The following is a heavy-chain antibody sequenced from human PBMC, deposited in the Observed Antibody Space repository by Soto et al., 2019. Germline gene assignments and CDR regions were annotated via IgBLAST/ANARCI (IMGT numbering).Heavy chain of an antibody. CDR1: GGSISSYY. D-gene: IGHD2-2*01. CDR3: AVSRDGYSMDV. V-gene: IGHV4-59*12. Sequence: SETLSLTCTVSGGSISSYYWSWIRQPPGKGLEWIGYIYYSGSTNYNPSLKSRVTISVDTSKDQFSLKLSSVTAADTAVYYCAVSRDGYSMDVWGQGTTVTVS. CDR2: IYYSGST. J-gene: IGHJ6*02.